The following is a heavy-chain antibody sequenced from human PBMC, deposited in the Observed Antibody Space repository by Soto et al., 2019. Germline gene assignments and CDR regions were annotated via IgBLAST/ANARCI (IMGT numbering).Heavy chain of an antibody. CDR2: INPEDGRT. CDR1: GYTFTSYY. Sequence: ASVKVSCKASGYTFTSYYMHWVRQAPGQGLEWMGIINPEDGRTSYAQKFQGRVTMTEDTSTDTAYMELSSLRPEDTAVYYCATTTLPLYSSRPPSGRGYYYYYMDVWGKRTTVTVSS. J-gene: IGHJ6*03. CDR3: ATTTLPLYSSRPPSGRGYYYYYMDV. D-gene: IGHD6-13*01. V-gene: IGHV1-46*01.